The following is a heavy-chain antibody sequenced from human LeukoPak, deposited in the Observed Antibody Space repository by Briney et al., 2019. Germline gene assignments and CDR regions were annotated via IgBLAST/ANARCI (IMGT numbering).Heavy chain of an antibody. CDR2: ISGSGGST. CDR3: VKVREQQLDFYFDY. Sequence: AGGSLRLSCAASGFTFSSYAMSWVRQAPGKGLEWVSAISGSGGSTYYADSVKGRFTISRDNSKNTLYLQMNSLRAEDTAVYYCVKVREQQLDFYFDYWGQGTLVTVSS. CDR1: GFTFSSYA. D-gene: IGHD6-13*01. V-gene: IGHV3-23*01. J-gene: IGHJ4*02.